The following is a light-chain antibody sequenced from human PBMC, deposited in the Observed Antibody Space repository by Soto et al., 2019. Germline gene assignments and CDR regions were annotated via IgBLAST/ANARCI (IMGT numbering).Light chain of an antibody. CDR3: TSYTSSSTEV. CDR1: SSDVGGYNY. V-gene: IGLV2-14*01. J-gene: IGLJ1*01. CDR2: DVT. Sequence: SALTQPASVSGSPGQSITISCTGTSSDVGGYNYVSWYQQHPGKVPKLMIYDVTNRPSGVSNRFSGSKSGNTASLTISGLQAEDEADYYCTSYTSSSTEVFGTGTKVTVL.